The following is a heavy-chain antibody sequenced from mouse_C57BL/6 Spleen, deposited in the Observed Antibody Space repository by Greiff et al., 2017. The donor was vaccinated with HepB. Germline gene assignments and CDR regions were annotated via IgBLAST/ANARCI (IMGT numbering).Heavy chain of an antibody. D-gene: IGHD1-1*01. CDR3: ARGSSYYYAMDY. CDR1: GYTFTSYW. V-gene: IGHV1-53*01. CDR2: INPSNGGT. Sequence: QVQLKQPGPELVKPGASVKLSCKASGYTFTSYWMHWVKQRPGQGLEWIGNINPSNGGTNYNEKFKSKATLTVDKSSSTAYMQLSSLTSEDSAVYYCARGSSYYYAMDYWGQGTSVTVSS. J-gene: IGHJ4*01.